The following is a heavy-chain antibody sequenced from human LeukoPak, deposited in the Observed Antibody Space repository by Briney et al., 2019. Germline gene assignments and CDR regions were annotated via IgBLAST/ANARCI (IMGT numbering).Heavy chain of an antibody. CDR3: ARDEICSSTSCSQGFDP. CDR1: GGTFSSYA. V-gene: IGHV1-69*01. CDR2: IIPIFGTA. D-gene: IGHD2-2*01. J-gene: IGHJ5*02. Sequence: ASVKVSCKASGGTFSSYAISWVRQAPGQGLEWMGGIIPIFGTANYAQKFQGRGTITADESTSTAYMELSSLRSEDTAVYYCARDEICSSTSCSQGFDPWGQGTLVTVSS.